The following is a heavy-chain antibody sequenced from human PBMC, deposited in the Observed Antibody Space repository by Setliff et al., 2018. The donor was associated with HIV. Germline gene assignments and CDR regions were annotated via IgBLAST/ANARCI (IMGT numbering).Heavy chain of an antibody. J-gene: IGHJ3*02. V-gene: IGHV1-8*01. D-gene: IGHD1-26*01. CDR1: GYNFTSHD. CDR3: ARILVGVDDAFDI. CDR2: MNPKSGNT. Sequence: GASVQVSCKASGYNFTSHDINWVRQAPGQGLEWMGWMNPKSGNTGYARKFQGRVTMTRKTSISTAYMELRSLRSDDTAVYYCARILVGVDDAFDIWGQGTMVTVSS.